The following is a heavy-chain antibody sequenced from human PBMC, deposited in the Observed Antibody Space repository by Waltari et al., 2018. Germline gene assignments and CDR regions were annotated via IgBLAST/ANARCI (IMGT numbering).Heavy chain of an antibody. CDR2: INPSGGST. Sequence: QVQLVQSGAEVKKPGASVKVSCKASAYTFTSYYIHWVRQAPGQGLAWMGIINPSGGSTSYAQKFQGRVTMTRDTSTSTVYMELSSLRSEDTAVYYCARDRGGYCSGGSCRPNNWFDPWGQGTLVTVSS. CDR3: ARDRGGYCSGGSCRPNNWFDP. V-gene: IGHV1-46*01. D-gene: IGHD2-15*01. J-gene: IGHJ5*02. CDR1: AYTFTSYY.